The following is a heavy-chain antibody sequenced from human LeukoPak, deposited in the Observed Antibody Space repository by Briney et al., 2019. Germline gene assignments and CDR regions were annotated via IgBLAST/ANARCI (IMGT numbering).Heavy chain of an antibody. D-gene: IGHD3-10*01. CDR3: AREGGLWFGELIPLKY. V-gene: IGHV3-7*01. CDR2: IKQDGSEK. CDR1: GFTFSSYR. Sequence: PGGSLRLSCAASGFTFSSYRMSWVRQAPGKGLEWVANIKQDGSEKYYVDSVKGRFTISRDNAKNSLYLQMNSLRAEDTAVYYCAREGGLWFGELIPLKYWGQGTLVTVSS. J-gene: IGHJ4*02.